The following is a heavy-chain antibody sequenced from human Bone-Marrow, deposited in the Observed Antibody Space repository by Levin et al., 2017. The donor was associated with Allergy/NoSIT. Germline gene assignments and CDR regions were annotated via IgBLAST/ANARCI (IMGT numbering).Heavy chain of an antibody. CDR1: GFTFSSSW. J-gene: IGHJ5*02. V-gene: IGHV3-74*01. CDR2: INSDGSST. Sequence: LSLTCAASGFTFSSSWMHWVRQAPGKGLVWVSRINSDGSSTSYADSVKGRFTISRDNAKNTLYLQMNSLRAEDTAVYYCARALNKGYDFWSGSNWFDPWGQGTLVTVSS. CDR3: ARALNKGYDFWSGSNWFDP. D-gene: IGHD3-3*01.